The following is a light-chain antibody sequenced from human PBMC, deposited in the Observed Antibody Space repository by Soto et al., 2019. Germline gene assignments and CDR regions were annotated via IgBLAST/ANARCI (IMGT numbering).Light chain of an antibody. V-gene: IGKV3-15*01. J-gene: IGKJ1*01. CDR2: GAS. CDR1: QSISSN. Sequence: EIVMTQSPATLSVSPGERATLSCRASQSISSNLAWYQHKPGQTPRLLMYGASTRATGIPARFSGSGSGTEFTLTISSLQSEDFAVYYCQHYIKWPNTFGQGTKVEFK. CDR3: QHYIKWPNT.